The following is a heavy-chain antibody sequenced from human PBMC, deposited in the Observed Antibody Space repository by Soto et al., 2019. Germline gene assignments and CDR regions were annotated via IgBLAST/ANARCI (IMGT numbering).Heavy chain of an antibody. CDR1: CGSLSSRSYY. CDR2: IYYSGNT. D-gene: IGHD3-22*01. CDR3: ARDKRGYYDSSGYYYVIGLIYYYYGMDV. V-gene: IGHV4-39*02. Sequence: SETPYLTITVHCGSLSSRSYYWGLIRQPPGKGLEWIGRIYYSGNTYYNPSLKSRVTISVDTAKNQFSLKLSSVTAADTAVYYCARDKRGYYDSSGYYYVIGLIYYYYGMDVWGQGTTVT. J-gene: IGHJ6*02.